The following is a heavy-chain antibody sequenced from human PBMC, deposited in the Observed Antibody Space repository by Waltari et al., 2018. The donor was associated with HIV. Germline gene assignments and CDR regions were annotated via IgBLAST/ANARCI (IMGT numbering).Heavy chain of an antibody. CDR3: ARSITMIEGVPNWFDP. J-gene: IGHJ5*02. V-gene: IGHV4-38-2*01. CDR2: IYHTGNT. Sequence: AFYWGWIRQPPGKGLEWIGSIYHTGNTYYNPSLKSRVTISVDTSKNQFFLRLFSVTAADTAMYYCARSITMIEGVPNWFDPWGQGTLVTVSS. CDR1: AFY. D-gene: IGHD3-22*01.